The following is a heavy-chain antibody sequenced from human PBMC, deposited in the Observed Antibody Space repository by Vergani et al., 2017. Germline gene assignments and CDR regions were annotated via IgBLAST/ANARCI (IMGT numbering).Heavy chain of an antibody. D-gene: IGHD1-26*01. Sequence: QVQLQESGPGLVKPSQTLPLTCTVSGGSISSGDYHWSWICQPPGKGPEWIGYIYYSGSTYYNPSLKSRVTISVDTSKNQFSLKLSSVTAADTAVYYCAXASGSYPYYYGMDVWGQGTTVTVSS. CDR1: GGSISSGDYH. CDR2: IYYSGST. J-gene: IGHJ6*02. V-gene: IGHV4-30-4*08. CDR3: AXASGSYPYYYGMDV.